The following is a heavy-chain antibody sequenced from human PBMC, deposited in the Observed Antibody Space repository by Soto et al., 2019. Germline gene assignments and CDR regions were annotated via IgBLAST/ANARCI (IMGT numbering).Heavy chain of an antibody. Sequence: NPSETLSLTCTVSGGSISSYYWSWIRQPPGKGLEWIGYIYYSGSTNYNPSLKSRVTISVDTSKNQFSLKLSSVTAADTAVYYCARATYDYVWGSYRYPPYRFDYWGQGTLVTVSS. V-gene: IGHV4-59*01. CDR1: GGSISSYY. D-gene: IGHD3-16*02. CDR3: ARATYDYVWGSYRYPPYRFDY. CDR2: IYYSGST. J-gene: IGHJ4*02.